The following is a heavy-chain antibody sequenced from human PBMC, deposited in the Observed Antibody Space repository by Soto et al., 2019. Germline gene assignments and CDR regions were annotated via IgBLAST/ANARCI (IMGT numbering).Heavy chain of an antibody. D-gene: IGHD3-22*01. CDR1: EYTFTSYV. J-gene: IGHJ4*02. CDR3: ARELTMIVDN. Sequence: VQLVQSGAEVKKPGASVKVSCKASEYTFTSYVVNWVRQAAGQGLEWMGWMNPNSGNTGYAQKFQGRVTMTRNTSISTAYMELSGLRSEDTAVYYCARELTMIVDNWGQGTLVAVSS. V-gene: IGHV1-8*01. CDR2: MNPNSGNT.